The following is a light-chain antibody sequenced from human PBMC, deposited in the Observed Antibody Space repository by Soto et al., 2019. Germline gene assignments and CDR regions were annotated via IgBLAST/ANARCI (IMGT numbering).Light chain of an antibody. V-gene: IGKV1-39*01. Sequence: IQLTQSPSSLSASVGDTVTVTCRASQTINIYLNWYQQKPGKAPELLIYAASSLQSGGPSRFSGGGSRTDFTLTIYSLQPEDFATCYCQQSYISPYPFGQGTTLEMK. CDR2: AAS. CDR1: QTINIY. J-gene: IGKJ2*01. CDR3: QQSYISPYP.